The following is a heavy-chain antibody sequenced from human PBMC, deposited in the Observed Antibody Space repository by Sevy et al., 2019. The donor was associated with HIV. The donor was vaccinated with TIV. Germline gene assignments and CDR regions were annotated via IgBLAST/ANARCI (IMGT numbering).Heavy chain of an antibody. J-gene: IGHJ4*02. CDR3: ARDAGYSTDWYPSDY. D-gene: IGHD6-19*01. CDR1: GFTFRTHA. CDR2: ISYDGDTK. Sequence: SLRLSCAASGFTFRTHAMHWVRQAPGKGLEWVTVISYDGDTKYYADSVKGRFTISRDNSKNTLFLQLNSLRLDDTAVYYCARDAGYSTDWYPSDYWGQGTLVTVSS. V-gene: IGHV3-30-3*01.